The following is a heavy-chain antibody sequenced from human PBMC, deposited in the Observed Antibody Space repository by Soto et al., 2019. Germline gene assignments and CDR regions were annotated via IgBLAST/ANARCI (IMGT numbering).Heavy chain of an antibody. CDR1: GSPFSTYG. CDR3: ARDESAGSSIRY. V-gene: IGHV3-21*01. Sequence: EVQVVESGGGLVKPGGSLRLSCTASGSPFSTYGMNWVRQAPGKGLEWVSSISNGGNYIYYADSVQGRFTISRDNAKNSLYLQMISLRVEDTAVHFCARDESAGSSIRYWGQGTMVTVSS. J-gene: IGHJ4*02. CDR2: ISNGGNYI. D-gene: IGHD3-3*02.